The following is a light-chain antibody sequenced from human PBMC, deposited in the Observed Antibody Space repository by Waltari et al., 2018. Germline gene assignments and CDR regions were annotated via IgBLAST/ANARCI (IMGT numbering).Light chain of an antibody. V-gene: IGKV1-5*01. CDR2: DAS. J-gene: IGKJ4*01. Sequence: DIQMTQSPSTLSASEGDRVTITCRASHTINNYLAWDQEKPGKGPKLVIYDASSFESGVPSRFSGSGSGTEFTLTISSLQPDDFATYYCQQYDFYSLTFGGGTRVEIK. CDR3: QQYDFYSLT. CDR1: HTINNY.